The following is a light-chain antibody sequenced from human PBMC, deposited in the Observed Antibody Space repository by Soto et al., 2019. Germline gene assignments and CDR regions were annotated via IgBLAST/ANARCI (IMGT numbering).Light chain of an antibody. CDR1: LSITSW. J-gene: IGKJ2*01. Sequence: DIQMTQSPSTLSASVGDRVTITCRASLSITSWLAWYQQKPGTAPRVLIYQASSLEGGVPSRFSGSGSGTEFTLNISSLQPDDCATDYCQQYNSYPYTFGQGTKLQIK. CDR2: QAS. V-gene: IGKV1-5*03. CDR3: QQYNSYPYT.